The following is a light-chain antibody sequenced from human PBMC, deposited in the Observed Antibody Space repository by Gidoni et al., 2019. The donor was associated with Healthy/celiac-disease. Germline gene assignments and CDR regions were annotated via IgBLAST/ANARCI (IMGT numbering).Light chain of an antibody. Sequence: DVQMTQSPSSLSASVGDSVTITCRASQSICSYLNWYQQKPGKAPKLLIYAASSLQSGVPSRFSGSGSGTDFTLTISSLQPEDFATYYCQQSYSTPRTFGQGTKVEIK. V-gene: IGKV1-39*01. CDR2: AAS. CDR3: QQSYSTPRT. J-gene: IGKJ1*01. CDR1: QSICSY.